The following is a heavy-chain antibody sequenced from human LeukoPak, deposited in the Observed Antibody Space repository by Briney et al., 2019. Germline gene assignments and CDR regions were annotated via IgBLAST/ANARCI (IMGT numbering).Heavy chain of an antibody. CDR2: INAGNGNT. J-gene: IGHJ4*02. D-gene: IGHD3-10*01. V-gene: IGHV1-3*01. Sequence: ASVKVSCKASGYTFSSYAMHWVRQAPGQRLEWMGWINAGNGNTKYSQKFQGRVTITRDTSASTAYMELSSLRSEDTAVYYCARDSQYYGSLPDWGQGTLVTVSS. CDR1: GYTFSSYA. CDR3: ARDSQYYGSLPD.